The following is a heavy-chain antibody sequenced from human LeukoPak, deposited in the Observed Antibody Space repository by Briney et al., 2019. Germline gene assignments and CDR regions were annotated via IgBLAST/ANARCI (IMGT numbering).Heavy chain of an antibody. V-gene: IGHV4-34*01. CDR2: INHSGST. D-gene: IGHD1-26*01. Sequence: SETLSLTCAVYGGSFSGYYWSWIRQPPGRGLEWIGEINHSGSTSYNPSLKSRVTISVDTSKKQFSLKVSSVTAADTAVYYCARGFRGASFDYRGQGTLVTVSS. CDR1: GGSFSGYY. CDR3: ARGFRGASFDY. J-gene: IGHJ4*02.